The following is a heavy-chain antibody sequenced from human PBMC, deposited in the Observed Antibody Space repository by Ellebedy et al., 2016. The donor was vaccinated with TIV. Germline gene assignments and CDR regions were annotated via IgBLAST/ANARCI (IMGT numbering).Heavy chain of an antibody. Sequence: GESLKISCSASGFTFSSYAMHWVRQAPGKGLEYVSAISSNGGSTNYADSVKGRFTISRDNSKNTLYLQMSSLRAEDTAVYYCVKVLGIAAAGTPDAFDIWGQGTMVTVSS. CDR1: GFTFSSYA. V-gene: IGHV3-64D*06. D-gene: IGHD6-13*01. J-gene: IGHJ3*02. CDR2: ISSNGGST. CDR3: VKVLGIAAAGTPDAFDI.